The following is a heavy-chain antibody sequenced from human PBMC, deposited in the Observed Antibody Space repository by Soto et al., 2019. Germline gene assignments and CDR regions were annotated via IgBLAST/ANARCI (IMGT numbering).Heavy chain of an antibody. Sequence: EVQLVESGGGLVQPGGSLRLSCAASGFTVSSNYMSWVRQAPGKGLEWVSVIYSGGTTYYADSVKGRCTISRDNSKNTLYLKRNSRRAEDTAVYYCARNGDSSDYRGWFGPWGQGTLVTVSS. V-gene: IGHV3-66*01. D-gene: IGHD3-22*01. J-gene: IGHJ5*02. CDR2: IYSGGTT. CDR3: ARNGDSSDYRGWFGP. CDR1: GFTVSSNY.